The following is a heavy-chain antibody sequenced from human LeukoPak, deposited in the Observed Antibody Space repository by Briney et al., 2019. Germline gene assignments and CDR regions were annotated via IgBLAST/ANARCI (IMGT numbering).Heavy chain of an antibody. Sequence: PSETLSLTCTVSGVSISSGGFYWSWIRQPPGKGLEWIGSVYYSGSTYYNPSLKSRVTISVDTSKNQFSLKLSSVTAADTAVYYCARPLYYGSGSIGGSWFDPWGQGTLVTVSS. J-gene: IGHJ5*02. D-gene: IGHD3-10*01. CDR1: GVSISSGGFY. V-gene: IGHV4-30-2*03. CDR3: ARPLYYGSGSIGGSWFDP. CDR2: VYYSGST.